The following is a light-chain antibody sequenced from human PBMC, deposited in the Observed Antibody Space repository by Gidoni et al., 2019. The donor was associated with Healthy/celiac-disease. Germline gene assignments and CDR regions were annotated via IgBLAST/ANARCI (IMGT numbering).Light chain of an antibody. V-gene: IGKV3-15*01. CDR1: QSVSSN. CDR2: GAS. CDR3: KQYDNWTPSPWT. J-gene: IGKJ1*01. Sequence: EIVMTQSPASLSVSPGERATLTCRASQSVSSNLAWYKQKPGQAPRLLIYGASTRDTGITARFRSSGSGTEFTLTISRLQSEDFAVYYCKQYDNWTPSPWTFGQGTKVEIK.